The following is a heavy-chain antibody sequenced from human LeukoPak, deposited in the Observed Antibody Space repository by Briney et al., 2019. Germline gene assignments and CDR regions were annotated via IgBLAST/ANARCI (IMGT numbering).Heavy chain of an antibody. CDR2: INTDGRTT. CDR3: VRLLDLDY. J-gene: IGHJ4*02. Sequence: PGGSLRLSCAASGFTFSNYWMHWVRQAPGKGPECVSHINTDGRTTDYADSVKGRFTISRDNAKNTLYVQMHSERAEDTAVYYCVRLLDLDYRGQGTLVTVSS. CDR1: GFTFSNYW. D-gene: IGHD3-3*01. V-gene: IGHV3-74*01.